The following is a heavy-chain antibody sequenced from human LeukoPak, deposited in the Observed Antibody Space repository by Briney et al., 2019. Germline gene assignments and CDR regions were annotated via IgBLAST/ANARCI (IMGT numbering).Heavy chain of an antibody. CDR3: AKDISAVADMIDAFDI. Sequence: GGSLRLSCAASGFTFSSYWMHWVRQAPGKGLEWVSGISWNSGSIGYADSVKGRFTISRDNAKNSLYLQMNSLRAEDTALYYCAKDISAVADMIDAFDIWGQGTMVTVSS. D-gene: IGHD6-19*01. CDR1: GFTFSSYW. CDR2: ISWNSGSI. J-gene: IGHJ3*02. V-gene: IGHV3-9*01.